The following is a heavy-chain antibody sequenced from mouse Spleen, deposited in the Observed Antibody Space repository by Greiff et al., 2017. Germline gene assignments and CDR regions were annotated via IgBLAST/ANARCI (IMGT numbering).Heavy chain of an antibody. CDR3: AREGPRYRYFDV. Sequence: QVQLQQSGPGLVQPSQSLSITCTVSGFSLTSYGVHWVRQSPGKGLEWLGVIWSGGSTDYNAAFISRLSISKDNSKSQVFFKMNSLQADDTAIYYCAREGPRYRYFDVWGAGTTVTVSS. J-gene: IGHJ1*01. CDR2: IWSGGST. V-gene: IGHV2-2*01. D-gene: IGHD2-10*02. CDR1: GFSLTSYG.